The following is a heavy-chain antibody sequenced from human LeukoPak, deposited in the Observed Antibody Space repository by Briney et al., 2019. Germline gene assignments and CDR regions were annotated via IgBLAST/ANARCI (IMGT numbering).Heavy chain of an antibody. CDR2: IKQDGSEK. V-gene: IGHV3-7*01. Sequence: GGSLRLSCAASGFTFSSYWMSWVRQAPGKGLEWVANIKQDGSEKYYVDSVKGRFTISRDNAKNSLYLQMNSLRAEDTAVYYCARTSANWSDLATFDYWGQGTLVTVSS. D-gene: IGHD1-20*01. CDR3: ARTSANWSDLATFDY. CDR1: GFTFSSYW. J-gene: IGHJ4*02.